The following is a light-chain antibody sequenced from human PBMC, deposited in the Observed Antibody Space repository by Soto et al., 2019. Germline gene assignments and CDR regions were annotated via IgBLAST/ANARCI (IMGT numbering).Light chain of an antibody. V-gene: IGLV1-44*01. CDR2: SDS. CDR3: AVWDDSLNGSV. CDR1: TSNIGSNT. Sequence: QSVLTQPPSASGTPGQRVTISCSGSTSNIGSNTVNWYQQLPGTAPKLLIYSDSQRPSGVPDRFSGSKSGTSAFLAISGLQSEDESDYYCAVWDDSLNGSVFGGGTKVTVL. J-gene: IGLJ2*01.